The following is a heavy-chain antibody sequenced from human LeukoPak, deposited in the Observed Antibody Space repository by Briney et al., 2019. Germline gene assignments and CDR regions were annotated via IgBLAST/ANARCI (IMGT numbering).Heavy chain of an antibody. CDR1: GFTFSSYS. D-gene: IGHD6-6*01. CDR3: ARGFIAARPGDYFDY. V-gene: IGHV3-21*01. Sequence: GGSLRLSCAASGFTFSSYSMNWVRQAPGKGLEWVSSISSSSSYIYYADSVKGRFTISRDNAKNSLYLQMNSLRAGDTAVYYCARGFIAARPGDYFDYWGQGTLVTVSS. CDR2: ISSSSSYI. J-gene: IGHJ4*02.